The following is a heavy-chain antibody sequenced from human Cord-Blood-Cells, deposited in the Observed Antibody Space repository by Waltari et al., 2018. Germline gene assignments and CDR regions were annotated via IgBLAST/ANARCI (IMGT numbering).Heavy chain of an antibody. CDR1: GYTFTSYA. CDR2: INAGNGNT. D-gene: IGHD6-6*01. V-gene: IGHV1-3*01. Sequence: QVQLVQSGAEVKKPGASVKVSCKASGYTFTSYAMHWVRQAPGQRLEWMGGINAGNGNTKYSQRFQGRVTITRDTSASTAYMELSSLRSEDTAVYYCARGAARRVDPWGQGTLVTVSS. CDR3: ARGAARRVDP. J-gene: IGHJ5*02.